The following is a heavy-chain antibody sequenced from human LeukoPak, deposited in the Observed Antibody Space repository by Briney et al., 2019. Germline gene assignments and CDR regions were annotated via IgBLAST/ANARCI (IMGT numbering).Heavy chain of an antibody. J-gene: IGHJ4*02. Sequence: GGSLRLSCAASGFTVSNNYMSWVRQAPGKGLEWVSIIDTGANTYYADSVKGRFTISRDNSKNTLYLQMNSLRAEDTAVYYCARDLNYWGQGTLVTVSS. CDR3: ARDLNY. V-gene: IGHV3-53*01. CDR2: IDTGANT. CDR1: GFTVSNNY.